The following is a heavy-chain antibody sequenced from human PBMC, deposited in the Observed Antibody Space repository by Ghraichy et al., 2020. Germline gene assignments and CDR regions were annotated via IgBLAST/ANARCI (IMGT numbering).Heavy chain of an antibody. CDR1: GFTFSTYW. CDR3: ARGRYCSGGSCYFDY. CDR2: IKHDGSDK. J-gene: IGHJ4*02. D-gene: IGHD2-15*01. Sequence: GESLNISCAPSGFTFSTYWMSWVRQAPGKGLEWVANIKHDGSDKYYVDSVKGRFTISRDNAKNSLFLQMNSLRVEDTAVYYCARGRYCSGGSCYFDYWGQGTLVTVSS. V-gene: IGHV3-7*03.